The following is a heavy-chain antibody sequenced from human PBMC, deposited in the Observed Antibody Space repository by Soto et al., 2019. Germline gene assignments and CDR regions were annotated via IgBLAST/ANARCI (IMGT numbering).Heavy chain of an antibody. CDR3: ASERXRCSNWFDP. CDR1: GYTFTSYG. V-gene: IGHV1-18*01. J-gene: IGHJ5*02. D-gene: IGHD2-15*01. CDR2: ISAYNGNT. Sequence: QVQLVQSGAEVKKPGASVKVSCKASGYTFTSYGISWVRQAPGQGLEWMGWISAYNGNTNYAQKLQGRVTMTTDTSTSTAHMELRSLRSADTAGYYCASERXRCSNWFDPWGQGTLVTVSS.